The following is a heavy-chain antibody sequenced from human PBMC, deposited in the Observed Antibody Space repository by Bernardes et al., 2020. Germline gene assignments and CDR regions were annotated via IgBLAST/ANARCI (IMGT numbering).Heavy chain of an antibody. V-gene: IGHV4-39*01. CDR2: ISSSGNT. D-gene: IGHD3-3*01. Sequence: SETLSLTCTASGGSISSTRFYWGWNRQPQGLGREWLGNISSSGNTYHNPPLPSPVTMDVDTPKSQFSLKLTSVTAADSAVYYCARAIPTSGVPQGRFDSWGQGTLVGVSS. J-gene: IGHJ4*02. CDR3: ARAIPTSGVPQGRFDS. CDR1: GGSISSTRFY.